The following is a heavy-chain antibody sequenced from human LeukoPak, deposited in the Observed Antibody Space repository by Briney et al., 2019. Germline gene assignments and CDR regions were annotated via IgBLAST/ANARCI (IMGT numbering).Heavy chain of an antibody. V-gene: IGHV4-34*01. CDR2: INHSGST. J-gene: IGHJ6*03. CDR1: GGSFSGYF. CDR3: AREGRIVGFYYYYYMDV. Sequence: SETLSLTCAVYGGSFSGYFWSWIRQPPGKGLEWIGEINHSGSTNYNPSLKSRVTISVDTSKNQFSLKLSSVTAADTAVYYCAREGRIVGFYYYYYMDVWGKGTTVTVSS. D-gene: IGHD1-26*01.